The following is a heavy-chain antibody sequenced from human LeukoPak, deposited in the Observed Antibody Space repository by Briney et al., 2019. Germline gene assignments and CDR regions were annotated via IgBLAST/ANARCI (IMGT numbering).Heavy chain of an antibody. CDR2: INHSGST. CDR3: ALSGYSGYDYRLDY. D-gene: IGHD5-12*01. CDR1: GGSFSGYY. J-gene: IGHJ4*02. V-gene: IGHV4-34*01. Sequence: PSEPLSLTCAVYGGSFSGYYWIWIRQPPGKGLEWIGEINHSGSTNYNTSLERRVTISVEQSKKHFVLQQSSVTTAETAVYYGALSGYSGYDYRLDYWGQGTLVSVSS.